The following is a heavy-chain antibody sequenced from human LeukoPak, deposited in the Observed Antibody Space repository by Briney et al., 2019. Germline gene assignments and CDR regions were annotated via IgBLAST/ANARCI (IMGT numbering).Heavy chain of an antibody. CDR2: ISSSGSTI. CDR1: GFTFSSYE. J-gene: IGHJ4*02. D-gene: IGHD5-24*01. CDR3: ARDPGDGYNPDY. Sequence: GGSLRLSCAASGFTFSSYEMNWVRQAPGKGLEWVSYISSSGSTIYYADSVQGRFTISRDNAKNTLYLQMNSLRAEDTAVYYCARDPGDGYNPDYWGQGTLVTVSS. V-gene: IGHV3-48*03.